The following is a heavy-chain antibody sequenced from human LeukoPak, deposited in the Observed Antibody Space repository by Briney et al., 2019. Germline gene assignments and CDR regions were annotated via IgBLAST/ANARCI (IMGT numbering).Heavy chain of an antibody. CDR3: ARLGIITAAGSNDY. CDR2: ISYSGDTI. D-gene: IGHD6-13*01. J-gene: IGHJ4*02. CDR1: GFTVSSIY. Sequence: GGSLRLSCAASGFTVSSIYMSWVRQAPGKGLEWVSYISYSGDTIYYADSVKGRFSVSRDNAMNSLYLQMNSLRAEDTAVYYCARLGIITAAGSNDYWGQGTLVTVSS. V-gene: IGHV3-11*01.